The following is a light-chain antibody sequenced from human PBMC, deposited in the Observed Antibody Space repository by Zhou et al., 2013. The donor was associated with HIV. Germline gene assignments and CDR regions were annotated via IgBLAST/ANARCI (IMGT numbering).Light chain of an antibody. Sequence: EIVLAQSPATLSLSPGERATLSCTASQSVDSSLAWYQQKPGQAPSLLIYAASTRATGIPARFSGSGSGTEFTLTISSLQSEDFAVYYCQQYNNWPLTFGGGTKVEIK. CDR2: AAS. J-gene: IGKJ4*01. CDR1: QSVDSS. CDR3: QQYNNWPLT. V-gene: IGKV3-15*01.